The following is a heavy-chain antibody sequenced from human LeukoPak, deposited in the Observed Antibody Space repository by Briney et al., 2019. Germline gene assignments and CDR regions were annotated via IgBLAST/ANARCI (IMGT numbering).Heavy chain of an antibody. CDR2: IWYDGSNK. CDR1: GFTFSSYG. Sequence: GGSLRLSCAASGFTFSSYGMHWVRQAPGKGLEWVAVIWYDGSNKYYADSVKGRFTISRDNSKNTLYLQMNSLRAEDTAVYYCARDHGCSSTSCYTSYYYYYMDVWGKGTTVTVSS. D-gene: IGHD2-2*02. V-gene: IGHV3-33*01. J-gene: IGHJ6*03. CDR3: ARDHGCSSTSCYTSYYYYYMDV.